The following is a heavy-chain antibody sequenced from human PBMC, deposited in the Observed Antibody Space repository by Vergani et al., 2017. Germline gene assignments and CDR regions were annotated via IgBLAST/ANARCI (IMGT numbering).Heavy chain of an antibody. D-gene: IGHD1-26*01. CDR1: GYTFTGYY. J-gene: IGHJ6*03. CDR3: ARDNSGSYLGYYYYYMDV. V-gene: IGHV1-2*02. Sequence: QVQLVQSGAEVKKPGASVKVSCKASGYTFTGYYMHWVRQAPGQGLEWMGWINPNSGGTNYAQKFQGRVTMTRDTSNSTAYMELSRLRSDDTAVYYCARDNSGSYLGYYYYYMDVWGKGTTVTVSS. CDR2: INPNSGGT.